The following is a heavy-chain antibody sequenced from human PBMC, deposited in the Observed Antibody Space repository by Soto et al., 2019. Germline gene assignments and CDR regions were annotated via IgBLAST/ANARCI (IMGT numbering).Heavy chain of an antibody. CDR1: GFSLSNARMG. V-gene: IGHV2-26*01. Sequence: QVTLKESGPVLVNPTETLTLTCTVSGFSLSNARMGVSWIRQPPGKALEWLAHIFSNDEKSYSTSLKSRLTISKDTSKSQVVLTTTNMDPVDTATYYCARIRFATGSSSSWYYLFDPWGQGTLVTVSS. CDR3: ARIRFATGSSSSWYYLFDP. CDR2: IFSNDEK. D-gene: IGHD6-13*01. J-gene: IGHJ5*02.